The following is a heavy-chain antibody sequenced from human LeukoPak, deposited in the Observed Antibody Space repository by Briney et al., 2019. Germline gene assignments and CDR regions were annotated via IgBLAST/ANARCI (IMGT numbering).Heavy chain of an antibody. V-gene: IGHV4-34*01. Sequence: SETLSLTCAVYGGSFSGYYWSWIRQPSGKGLEWIGEINHSGSTNYNPSLKSRVTISVDTSKNQFSLKLSSVTAADTAVYYCARHRYSSAWSVVDYWGQGTLVTVSS. D-gene: IGHD6-19*01. CDR1: GGSFSGYY. CDR2: INHSGST. J-gene: IGHJ4*02. CDR3: ARHRYSSAWSVVDY.